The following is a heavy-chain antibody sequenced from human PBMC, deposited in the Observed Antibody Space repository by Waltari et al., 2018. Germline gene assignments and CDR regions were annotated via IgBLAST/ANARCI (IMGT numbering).Heavy chain of an antibody. V-gene: IGHV3-33*01. Sequence: QVQLVESGGGVVQPGRSLRLSCAASGFTFSSYGMHWVRQAPGKGLEWVAVIWYDGSNKYYADSVKGRFTISRDNSKNTLYLQMNSLRAEDTAVYYCARGLNDYEFWSGDYYYYGMDVWGQGTTVTVSS. CDR1: GFTFSSYG. CDR3: ARGLNDYEFWSGDYYYYGMDV. D-gene: IGHD3-3*01. J-gene: IGHJ6*02. CDR2: IWYDGSNK.